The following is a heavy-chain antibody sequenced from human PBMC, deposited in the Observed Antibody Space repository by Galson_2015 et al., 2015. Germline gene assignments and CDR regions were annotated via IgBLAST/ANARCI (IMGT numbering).Heavy chain of an antibody. CDR2: IFWDDDK. CDR1: GFSLSTSGVG. CDR3: AHRPSPGARFDY. V-gene: IGHV2-5*02. J-gene: IGHJ4*02. D-gene: IGHD1-26*01. Sequence: PALVKPTQTLTLTCTFSGFSLSTSGVGVGWIRQPPGKALEWLALIFWDDDKRYSPSLGSRLTITKDTSKNQVVLAMTNMDPMDTATYFCAHRPSPGARFDYWGQGTLVTVSS.